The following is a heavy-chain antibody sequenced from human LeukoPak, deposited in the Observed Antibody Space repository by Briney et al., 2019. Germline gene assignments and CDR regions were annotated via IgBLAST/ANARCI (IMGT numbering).Heavy chain of an antibody. V-gene: IGHV3-23*01. J-gene: IGHJ4*02. CDR2: ISGDAVTS. Sequence: GGSLRLSCAASGFTFKNYAMNWVRQSPGQGLEWVSTISGDAVTSWYADSVKGRFTISRDNAKNSLYLQMNSLRAEDTAVYYCARVYCSGGSCYPPTYYFDYWGQGTLVTVSS. CDR3: ARVYCSGGSCYPPTYYFDY. D-gene: IGHD2-15*01. CDR1: GFTFKNYA.